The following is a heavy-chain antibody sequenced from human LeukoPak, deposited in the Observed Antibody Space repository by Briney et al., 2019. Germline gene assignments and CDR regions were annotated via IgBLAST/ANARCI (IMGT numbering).Heavy chain of an antibody. J-gene: IGHJ3*02. CDR2: IIPILGIT. V-gene: IGHV1-69*04. CDR1: GGTFYNYG. D-gene: IGHD4-23*01. CDR3: ARDAPGGNFAIFAFDI. Sequence: SVTVSCKSSGGTFYNYGISWVRQAPGQGLEWMGRIIPILGITNYAQKFQGRVTITADKSTNTAYMELSSLRSEDTAVYFCARDAPGGNFAIFAFDIWGQGRLVTVSS.